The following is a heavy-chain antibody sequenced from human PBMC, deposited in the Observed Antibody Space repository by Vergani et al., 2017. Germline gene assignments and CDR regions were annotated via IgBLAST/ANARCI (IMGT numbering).Heavy chain of an antibody. D-gene: IGHD1-14*01. V-gene: IGHV4-59*01. CDR3: ARSIVSRSPPDYFDN. Sequence: QVQLQESGPGLVRPSETLSLTCTVSGGSLSGYYWNWIRQTPGEGLEWIGYVEDSGYFTYNPSLKTRVSMSSDTSNNQFSLMLSSVTVADTAVYYCARSIVSRSPPDYFDNWGQGTLVTVSS. J-gene: IGHJ4*02. CDR1: GGSLSGYY. CDR2: VEDSGYF.